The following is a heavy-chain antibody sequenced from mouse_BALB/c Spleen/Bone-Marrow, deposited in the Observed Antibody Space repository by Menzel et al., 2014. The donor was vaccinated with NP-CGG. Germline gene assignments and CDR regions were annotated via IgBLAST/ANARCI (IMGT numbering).Heavy chain of an antibody. Sequence: EVKVVESGGGLVQPGGSLKLSCAASGFTFSSYGMSWVRQTPDKRLELVATINSNGGSTYYPDSVKGRFTTSRDNAKNTLYLQMSSLKSEDTAMYYCAGDHRYDWFAYWGQGTLVTVSA. J-gene: IGHJ3*01. V-gene: IGHV5-6-3*01. CDR3: AGDHRYDWFAY. CDR2: INSNGGST. D-gene: IGHD2-14*01. CDR1: GFTFSSYG.